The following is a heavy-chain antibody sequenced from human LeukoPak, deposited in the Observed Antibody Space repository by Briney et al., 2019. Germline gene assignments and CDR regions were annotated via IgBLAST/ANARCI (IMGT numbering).Heavy chain of an antibody. CDR2: IKQEGSEK. V-gene: IGHV3-7*02. CDR3: ARLAAADGYNHAFDI. Sequence: GGSLRLSCAASGFTFSSYWMSWVRQAPGKGLEWVAKIKQEGSEKYYVDSVKGRFTISRDNAKNSLYLQMNSLRAEDTAVYYCARLAAADGYNHAFDIWGLGTVVAVSS. D-gene: IGHD5-24*01. J-gene: IGHJ3*02. CDR1: GFTFSSYW.